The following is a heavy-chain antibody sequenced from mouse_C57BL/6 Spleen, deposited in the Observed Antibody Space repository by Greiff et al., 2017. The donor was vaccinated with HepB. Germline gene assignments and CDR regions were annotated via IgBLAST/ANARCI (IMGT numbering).Heavy chain of an antibody. CDR3: ASTEYYGSSVDY. Sequence: QVQLQQPGAELVMPGASVKLSCTASGYTFTSYWMHWVKQSPGQGLEWIGEIDPSDSYTNYNQKFKGQSTLTVDKSSSTAYMQLSSLTSEDSAVYYCASTEYYGSSVDYWGQGTTLTVSS. V-gene: IGHV1-69*01. J-gene: IGHJ2*01. CDR1: GYTFTSYW. D-gene: IGHD1-1*01. CDR2: IDPSDSYT.